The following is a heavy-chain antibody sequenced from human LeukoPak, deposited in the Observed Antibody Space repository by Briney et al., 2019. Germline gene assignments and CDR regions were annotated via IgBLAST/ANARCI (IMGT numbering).Heavy chain of an antibody. V-gene: IGHV7-4-1*02. CDR3: ARADLMATDPYVFDY. J-gene: IGHJ4*02. D-gene: IGHD5-24*01. CDR1: GYTLTSYA. CDR2: INTNTGNP. Sequence: ASVKVSCKASGYTLTSYAMNWVRQAPGQGLEWMGWINTNTGNPTYAQGFTGRFVFSLDTSVSTAYLQISSLKAEDTAVYYCARADLMATDPYVFDYWGQGALVTVSS.